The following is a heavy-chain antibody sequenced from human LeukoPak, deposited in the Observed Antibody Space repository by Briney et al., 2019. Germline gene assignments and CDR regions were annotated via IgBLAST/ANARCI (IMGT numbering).Heavy chain of an antibody. CDR3: ARDWDYYGSGSDYAFDI. CDR1: GFTVSSNY. CDR2: IYSDGST. Sequence: GGSLRLSCAASGFTVSSNYMSWVRQAPGKGLEWVSVIYSDGSTYYADSVKGRFTISRDNSKNTLYLQMNSLRAEDTAVYYCARDWDYYGSGSDYAFDIWGQGTMVTVSS. D-gene: IGHD3-10*01. V-gene: IGHV3-53*01. J-gene: IGHJ3*02.